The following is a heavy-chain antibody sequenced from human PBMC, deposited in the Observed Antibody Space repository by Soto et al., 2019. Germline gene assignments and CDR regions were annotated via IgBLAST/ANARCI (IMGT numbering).Heavy chain of an antibody. V-gene: IGHV3-64D*06. D-gene: IGHD3-22*01. J-gene: IGHJ4*02. CDR2: ISSDGEKT. CDR1: GFSFNSFA. Sequence: EVQLVESGGDLVQPGGSLRLSCLASGFSFNSFAMHWVRQAPGKGLEYVSAISSDGEKTYYTDSVKGRFTLSRDNSKNTLYLQMSGLRPEDTAVYHCVRSLYYDCSGPGLDYWGQGRLVTVSS. CDR3: VRSLYYDCSGPGLDY.